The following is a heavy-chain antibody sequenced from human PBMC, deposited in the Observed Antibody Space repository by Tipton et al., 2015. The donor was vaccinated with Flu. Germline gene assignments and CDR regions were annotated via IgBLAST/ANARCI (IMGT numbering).Heavy chain of an antibody. CDR3: ARGRGYYYDFDY. CDR2: IYYSGST. Sequence: LRLSCTVSGGSISSSSYYWGWIRQPPGKGLEWIGSIYYSGSTYYNPSLKSRVTISVDTSKNQFSLKLSSVTAADTAVYYCARGRGYYYDFDYWGQGTLVTASS. V-gene: IGHV4-39*01. D-gene: IGHD3-22*01. CDR1: GGSISSSSYY. J-gene: IGHJ4*02.